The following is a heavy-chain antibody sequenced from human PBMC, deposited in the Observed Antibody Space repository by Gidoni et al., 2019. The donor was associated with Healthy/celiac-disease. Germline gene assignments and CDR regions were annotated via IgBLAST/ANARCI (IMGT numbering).Heavy chain of an antibody. CDR1: GFTFSSYA. Sequence: EVQLLESGGGLVQPGGSLRLSCAASGFTFSSYAMSWVRQAPGKGLEWVSAISGSGGSTYYADSVKGRFTIYRDNSKNTLYLQMNSLRAEDTAVYYCAKDTLEYYYDSSGPYYFDYWGQGTLVTVSS. V-gene: IGHV3-23*01. D-gene: IGHD3-22*01. CDR3: AKDTLEYYYDSSGPYYFDY. CDR2: ISGSGGST. J-gene: IGHJ4*02.